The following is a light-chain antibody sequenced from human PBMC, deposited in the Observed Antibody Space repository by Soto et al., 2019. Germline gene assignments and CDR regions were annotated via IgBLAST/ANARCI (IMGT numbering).Light chain of an antibody. J-gene: IGKJ5*01. CDR3: QQSHSSPPT. Sequence: DIQMTQSPSSLSASVGDRVTITCRASQSIRNFLNWYQQKPGKAPKVLIYAASSLQSGVPSRFSGSGSGTDFTLTISSLQPEDSATYYCQQSHSSPPTFGQGTRLEIK. CDR2: AAS. V-gene: IGKV1-39*01. CDR1: QSIRNF.